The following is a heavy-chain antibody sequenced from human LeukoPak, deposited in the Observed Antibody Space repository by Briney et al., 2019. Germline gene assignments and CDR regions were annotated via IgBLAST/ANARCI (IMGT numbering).Heavy chain of an antibody. CDR3: ARGQDDRSGTFDY. V-gene: IGHV4-61*01. D-gene: IGHD3-22*01. CDR1: GDSVSSGNYY. CDR2: MSPSGTT. J-gene: IGHJ4*02. Sequence: PSETLSLTCTVSGDSVSSGNYYLSWIRQPPGKGLDWITYMSPSGTTKYNPPLKSRVTTSVDTSRTQFSLRLSSVTAADTTVYYCARGQDDRSGTFDYWGQGILSPSPQ.